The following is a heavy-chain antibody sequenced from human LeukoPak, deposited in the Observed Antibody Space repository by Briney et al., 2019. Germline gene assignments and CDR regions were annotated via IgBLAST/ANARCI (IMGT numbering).Heavy chain of an antibody. CDR1: GFTFSTYS. CDR3: ARGDTALDY. V-gene: IGHV3-21*01. CDR2: ISSSSSYI. Sequence: GGSLRLSCAASGFTFSTYSMNWVRRAPGKGLEWVSSISSSSSYIYYADSVKGRFTISRDNAKNSLYLQMNSLRAEDTAVYYCARGDTALDYWGQGTLVTVSS. D-gene: IGHD5-18*01. J-gene: IGHJ4*02.